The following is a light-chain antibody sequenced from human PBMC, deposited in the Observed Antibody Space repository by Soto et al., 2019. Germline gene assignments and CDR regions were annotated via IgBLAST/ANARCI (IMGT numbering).Light chain of an antibody. CDR2: DAS. CDR3: QQRSDWPPLT. CDR1: QSVNRY. Sequence: EIVLTQSPATLSLSPGERATLSCRASQSVNRYLAWYQQKPGQAPRLLIYDASNRATGIPDRFSGSGSGTDFTLTISSLEPEDFAVYYCQQRSDWPPLTFGGGTKVDIK. V-gene: IGKV3-11*01. J-gene: IGKJ4*01.